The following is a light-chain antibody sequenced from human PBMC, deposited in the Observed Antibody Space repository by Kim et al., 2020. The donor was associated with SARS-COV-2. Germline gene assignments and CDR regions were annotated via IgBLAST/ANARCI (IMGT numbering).Light chain of an antibody. CDR2: CAS. V-gene: IGKV4-1*01. Sequence: DIVMTQSPDSLAVSLGERATINCKSSQSVLYSSNNKNYLAWYQQKPGQPPKLLIYCASTRESGVPDRFSGSGSGTDFTLTISSLQAEDVAVYYCQQYYSMYTFGQGTKLEI. J-gene: IGKJ2*01. CDR3: QQYYSMYT. CDR1: QSVLYSSNNKNY.